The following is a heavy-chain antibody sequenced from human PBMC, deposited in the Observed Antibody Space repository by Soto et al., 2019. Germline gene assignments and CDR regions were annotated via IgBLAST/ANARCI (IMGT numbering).Heavy chain of an antibody. J-gene: IGHJ4*02. CDR1: GYTFTSYG. CDR3: ARDTYYDILTGLIL. V-gene: IGHV1-18*01. CDR2: ISAYNGNT. D-gene: IGHD3-9*01. Sequence: ASVKVSCKASGYTFTSYGISWVRRAPGQGLEWMGWISAYNGNTNYAQKLQGRVTMTTDTSTSTAYMELRSLRSDDTAVYYCARDTYYDILTGLILWGQGALVTVSS.